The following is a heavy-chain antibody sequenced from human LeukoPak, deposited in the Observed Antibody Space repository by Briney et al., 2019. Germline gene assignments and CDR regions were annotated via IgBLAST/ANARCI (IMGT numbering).Heavy chain of an antibody. CDR2: IYYSGST. CDR1: GGSIRSYY. CDR3: ARDNPAGWLQFDY. J-gene: IGHJ4*02. D-gene: IGHD5-24*01. V-gene: IGHV4-59*01. Sequence: SETLSLTCTVSGGSIRSYYWSWIRQPPGKGLEWIGYIYYSGSTNYNPSLKSRVTISVDTSKNQFSLKLSSVTAADTAVYYCARDNPAGWLQFDYWGQGTLVTVSS.